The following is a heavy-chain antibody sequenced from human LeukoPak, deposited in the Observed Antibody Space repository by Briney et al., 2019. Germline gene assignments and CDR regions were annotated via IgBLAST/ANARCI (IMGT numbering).Heavy chain of an antibody. CDR3: ARDRGASYSAIDY. D-gene: IGHD1-26*01. J-gene: IGHJ4*02. V-gene: IGHV3-48*04. CDR2: ISSSSSTI. Sequence: GGSLRLSCAASGFTFSSYSMNWVRQAPGKGLEWVSFISSSSSTIYYADSVKGRFTISRDNAKNSLYLQMNSLRAEDTAVYYCARDRGASYSAIDYWGQGTLVT. CDR1: GFTFSSYS.